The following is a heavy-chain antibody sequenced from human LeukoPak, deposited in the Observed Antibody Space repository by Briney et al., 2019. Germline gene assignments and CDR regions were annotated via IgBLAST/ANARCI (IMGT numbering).Heavy chain of an antibody. J-gene: IGHJ4*02. V-gene: IGHV4-59*01. CDR1: GGSISSYY. CDR2: IYYSGSA. CDR3: ARGQVPLDY. Sequence: SETLSLTCTVSGGSISSYYWSWIRQPPGKGLEWIGYIYYSGSAKNNRSLKSRVTISVDTSKNQFSLKLSSVTAADTAVYYCARGQVPLDYWGQGTLVTVSS.